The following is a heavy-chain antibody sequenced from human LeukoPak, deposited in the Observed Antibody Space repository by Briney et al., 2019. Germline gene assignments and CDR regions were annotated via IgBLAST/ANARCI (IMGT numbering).Heavy chain of an antibody. V-gene: IGHV4-34*01. CDR2: INHSGST. J-gene: IGHJ6*02. CDR3: ASSPIRFLEWLYGYYYYGMDV. Sequence: SETLSLTCAVYGGSFSGHYWSWIRQPPGKGLEWIGEINHSGSTNYNPSLKSRVTISVDKSKNQFSLKLSSVTAADTAVYYCASSPIRFLEWLYGYYYYGMDVWGQGTTVTVSS. CDR1: GGSFSGHY. D-gene: IGHD3-3*01.